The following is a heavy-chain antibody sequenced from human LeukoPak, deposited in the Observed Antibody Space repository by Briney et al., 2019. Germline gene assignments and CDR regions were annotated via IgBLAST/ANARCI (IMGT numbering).Heavy chain of an antibody. CDR3: ARGPRYYYDSSGYSYYYYYYMDV. D-gene: IGHD3-22*01. J-gene: IGHJ6*03. V-gene: IGHV4-34*01. CDR2: INHSGST. CDR1: GGSFSTYY. Sequence: SETLSLTCAVYGGSFSTYYWSWIRQPPGKGLEWIGEINHSGSTNYNPSLKSRVTISVDTSKNQFSLKLSSVTAADTSIYYCARGPRYYYDSSGYSYYYYYYMDVWGKGTTVTVSS.